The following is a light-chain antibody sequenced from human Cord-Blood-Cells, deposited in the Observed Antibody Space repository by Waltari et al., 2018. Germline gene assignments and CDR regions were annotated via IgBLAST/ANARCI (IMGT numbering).Light chain of an antibody. CDR2: DVS. V-gene: IGLV2-14*01. CDR1: SSDVGGYNY. J-gene: IGLJ3*02. CDR3: SSYTSSSTWV. Sequence: QSALTQPASVSGSPGQSITISCTGTSSDVGGYNYVSWYQQHPGKAPNLMIYDVSKQPSGVSNRFSGSKSGNTASLTISGLQAEDEADYYCSSYTSSSTWVFGGGTKLTVL.